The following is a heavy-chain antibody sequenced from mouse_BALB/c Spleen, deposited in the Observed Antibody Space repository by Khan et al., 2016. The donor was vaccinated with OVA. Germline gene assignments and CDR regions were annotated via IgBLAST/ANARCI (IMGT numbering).Heavy chain of an antibody. D-gene: IGHD2-2*01. J-gene: IGHJ4*01. CDR3: ARSLVDYCGMDY. CDR2: ISSGGHYT. Sequence: EVELVESGGGVVKPGGSLKLSCSASGFTFSSFAMSWVRQTPEKRLEWVATISSGGHYTFYPASVKGRFTISRDNARNTLYLQMSSLRSEDTAMYYCARSLVDYCGMDYWGQGTSVTVSS. CDR1: GFTFSSFA. V-gene: IGHV5-9-3*01.